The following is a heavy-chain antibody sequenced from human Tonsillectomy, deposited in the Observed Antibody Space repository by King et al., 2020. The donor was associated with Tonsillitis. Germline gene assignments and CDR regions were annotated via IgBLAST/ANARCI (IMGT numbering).Heavy chain of an antibody. CDR1: GFTFSDYY. V-gene: IGHV3-11*01. Sequence: VQLVESGGGLVKPGGSLRLSCAASGFTFSDYYMSWIRQAPGKGLEWVSYISSSGSTIYYADSVKGRFTISRDNAKNSLYLQMNSLRAEDTAIYYCAIEGSILVVPAAGPNWFDPWGQGTLVTVSS. J-gene: IGHJ5*02. CDR2: ISSSGSTI. CDR3: AIEGSILVVPAAGPNWFDP. D-gene: IGHD2-2*01.